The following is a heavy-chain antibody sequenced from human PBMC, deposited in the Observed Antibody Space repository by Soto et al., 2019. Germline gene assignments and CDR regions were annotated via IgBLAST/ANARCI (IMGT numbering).Heavy chain of an antibody. CDR3: ARMTTSYSSGCPTFDY. CDR2: IDWDDDK. J-gene: IGHJ4*02. D-gene: IGHD6-25*01. V-gene: IGHV2-70*11. CDR1: GFSLSTSGMC. Sequence: SGPTLVNPTQTLTLTCTFSGFSLSTSGMCVSWIRQPPGKALEWLARIDWDDDKYYSTSLKTRLTISKDTSKNQVVLTMTNMDPVDTATYYCARMTTSYSSGCPTFDYWGQGTLVTVSS.